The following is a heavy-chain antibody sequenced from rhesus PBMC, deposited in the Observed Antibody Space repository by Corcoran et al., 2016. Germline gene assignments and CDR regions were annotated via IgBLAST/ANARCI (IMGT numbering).Heavy chain of an antibody. Sequence: QVQLQESGPGLVKPSETLSLPCAVSGGSISGYWWGWIRQPPGKGREWIGYIGGSSGSTYYNPSLKSRVTISTDTSKNQFSLKLSSVTAADTAVYYCAREKYWSDYYEGYGLDSWGQGVVVTVSS. CDR3: AREKYWSDYYEGYGLDS. J-gene: IGHJ6*01. CDR1: GGSISGYW. CDR2: IGGSSGST. D-gene: IGHD3-22*01. V-gene: IGHV4-165*01.